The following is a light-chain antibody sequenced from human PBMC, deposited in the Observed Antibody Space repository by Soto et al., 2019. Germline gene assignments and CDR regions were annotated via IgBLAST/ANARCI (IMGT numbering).Light chain of an antibody. J-gene: IGKJ4*01. CDR3: HQYNNWLALT. Sequence: EIVMTQSPATLSVSPWERATLSCRASQTVSSNLAWYQQKPGQAPRLLIYDASTRATGIPVRFRGSGSGTEFTLTISSLQSEDSAVYYCHQYNNWLALTFGGGTKVEIK. V-gene: IGKV3-15*01. CDR2: DAS. CDR1: QTVSSN.